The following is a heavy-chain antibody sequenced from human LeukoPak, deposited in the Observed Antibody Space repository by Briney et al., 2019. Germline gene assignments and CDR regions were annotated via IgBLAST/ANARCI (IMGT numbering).Heavy chain of an antibody. D-gene: IGHD2-2*01. J-gene: IGHJ6*03. CDR1: GGSISSYY. Sequence: SETLSLTCTVSGGSISSYYWSWIRQPPGKGLEWIGYIYYSGSTNYNPSLKSRVTISVDTSKNQSSQKLSSVTAADTAVYYCARHNRGIVVVPAANRYYYYYMDVWGKGTTVTVSS. CDR3: ARHNRGIVVVPAANRYYYYYMDV. CDR2: IYYSGST. V-gene: IGHV4-59*08.